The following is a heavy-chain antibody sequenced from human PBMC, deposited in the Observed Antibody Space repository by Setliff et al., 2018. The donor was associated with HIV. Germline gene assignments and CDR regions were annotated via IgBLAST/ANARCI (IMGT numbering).Heavy chain of an antibody. CDR2: IRSYNGNT. V-gene: IGHV1-18*01. CDR3: ARGYGAFDI. Sequence: ASVKVSCKASGYTFTNFGIGWVRQAPGQGLEWMGWIRSYNGNTNYAQKLQGRVTMTKDTSTNTAYMELRSLRSDDTAVYYCARGYGAFDIWGQGTMVTVSS. J-gene: IGHJ3*02. D-gene: IGHD4-17*01. CDR1: GYTFTNFG.